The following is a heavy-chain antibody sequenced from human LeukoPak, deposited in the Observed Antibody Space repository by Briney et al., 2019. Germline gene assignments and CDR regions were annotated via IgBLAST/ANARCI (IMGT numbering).Heavy chain of an antibody. J-gene: IGHJ4*02. Sequence: GGSLRLSCAASGFTVSSNYMSWVRQAPGKGLEWVSVIYSGGSTYYADSVKGRFTISRDNAKNSLYLQMNSLRAEDTAVYYCARDQEYSSSSDYFDYWGQGTLVTVSS. V-gene: IGHV3-53*01. CDR3: ARDQEYSSSSDYFDY. CDR2: IYSGGST. CDR1: GFTVSSNY. D-gene: IGHD6-6*01.